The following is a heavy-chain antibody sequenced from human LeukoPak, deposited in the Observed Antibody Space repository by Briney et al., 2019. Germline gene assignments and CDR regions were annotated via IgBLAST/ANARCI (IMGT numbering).Heavy chain of an antibody. D-gene: IGHD3-22*01. CDR2: INPNSGGT. V-gene: IGHV1-2*04. CDR1: GYTFTGYY. J-gene: IGHJ4*02. CDR3: ARDPGYYDSSDSGYFDY. Sequence: ASVKVSCKASGYTFTGYYMHWVRQAPGQGLEWMGWINPNSGGTNCAQKFQGWVTMTRDTSISTAYMELSRLRSDDTAVYYCARDPGYYDSSDSGYFDYWGQGTLVTVSS.